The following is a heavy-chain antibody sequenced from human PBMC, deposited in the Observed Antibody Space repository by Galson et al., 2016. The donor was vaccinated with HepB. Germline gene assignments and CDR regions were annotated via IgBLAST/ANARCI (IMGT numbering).Heavy chain of an antibody. J-gene: IGHJ4*02. Sequence: SLRLSCAASGFRFSSVWMHWVRQAPGKGLEWVAVILYDGSNKFYGDSVKGRFTISRDIPKNTLYLQMNSLRAEDTAVYYCAKYIPITVTTFVGFDYWGQGTLVTVSS. CDR3: AKYIPITVTTFVGFDY. V-gene: IGHV3-33*06. CDR2: ILYDGSNK. CDR1: GFRFSSVW. D-gene: IGHD4-11*01.